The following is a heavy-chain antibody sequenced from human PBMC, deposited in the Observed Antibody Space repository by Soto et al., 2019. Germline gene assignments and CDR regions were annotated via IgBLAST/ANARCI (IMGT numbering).Heavy chain of an antibody. Sequence: QVHLQQWGAGLLKPSETLSLTCAVYGGPLGPDYCSWIRQAPGKGLEWIGEVRYSGVTNYNPSLRRRGTVSVDMSRNQFSLKLTSVTAADTAVYFCARGGTWPTRCDPWGPGTLVSGSP. CDR1: GGPLGPDY. CDR3: ARGGTWPTRCDP. J-gene: IGHJ5*02. V-gene: IGHV4-34*02. CDR2: VRYSGVT.